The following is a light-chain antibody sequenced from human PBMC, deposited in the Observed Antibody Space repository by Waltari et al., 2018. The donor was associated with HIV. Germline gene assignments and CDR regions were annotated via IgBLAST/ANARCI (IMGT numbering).Light chain of an antibody. V-gene: IGKV1-5*03. CDR1: QSIDTW. Sequence: DIQMTQSPSTLSTSVGDRLTITCRASQSIDTWLACYQQKSGKAPKLLVYKASSLESGFPSRFSGSGSGTEVTLTISSLQPDDIATYYCQHYNTSSPWTFGQGTRVDI. CDR3: QHYNTSSPWT. J-gene: IGKJ1*01. CDR2: KAS.